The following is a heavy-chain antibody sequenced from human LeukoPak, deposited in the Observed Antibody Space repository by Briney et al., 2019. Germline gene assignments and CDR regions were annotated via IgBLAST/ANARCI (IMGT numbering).Heavy chain of an antibody. CDR1: GFTFDDYS. V-gene: IGHV3-9*01. CDR2: INWNSGTI. CDR3: TKMRRGGDGLDI. D-gene: IGHD2-21*02. J-gene: IGHJ4*02. Sequence: GGSLRLSCAASGFTFDDYSMQWVRQAPGKGLEWVSGINWNSGTIGYADSVKGRFTISRDNAKNSLYLQMNSLRAEDTALYYCTKMRRGGDGLDIWGQGTVVTVSA.